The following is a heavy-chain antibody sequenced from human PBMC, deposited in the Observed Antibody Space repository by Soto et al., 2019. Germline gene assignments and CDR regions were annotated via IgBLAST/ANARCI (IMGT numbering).Heavy chain of an antibody. CDR1: GGSISSSSYY. V-gene: IGHV4-39*01. Sequence: PSETLSLTCTVSGGSISSSSYYWGWIRQPPGKGLEWIGSIYYSGSTYYNPSLKSRVTISVDTSKNQFSLKLSSVTAADTALYYCARHGSGSYYHNWFDPWGQGTLVTVSS. J-gene: IGHJ5*02. CDR3: ARHGSGSYYHNWFDP. D-gene: IGHD3-10*01. CDR2: IYYSGST.